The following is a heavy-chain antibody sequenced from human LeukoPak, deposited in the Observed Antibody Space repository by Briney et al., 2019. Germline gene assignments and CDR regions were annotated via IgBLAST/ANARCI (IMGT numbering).Heavy chain of an antibody. D-gene: IGHD4-23*01. V-gene: IGHV3-30-3*01. Sequence: PGRSLRLSCAASGLTFSSYAMHWVRQAPGKGLEWVAVISYDGSNKYYADSVKGRFTISRDNSKNTLYLQMNSLRAEDTAVYYCARDCPTEVTRGLADYWGQGTLVTVSS. J-gene: IGHJ4*02. CDR2: ISYDGSNK. CDR3: ARDCPTEVTRGLADY. CDR1: GLTFSSYA.